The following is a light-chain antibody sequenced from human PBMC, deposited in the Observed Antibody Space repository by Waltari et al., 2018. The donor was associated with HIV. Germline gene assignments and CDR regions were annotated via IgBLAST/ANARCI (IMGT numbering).Light chain of an antibody. CDR3: ASYDLDMSNLL. J-gene: IGLJ2*01. CDR2: DND. Sequence: QSVLTQPPSASGTAGQRVTISCSGRDSNIGRDYIYWYPQVPGAAPRLLIYDNDQRPSGVPARFSGSKSGTSGSLVISGLRSEDEANYYCASYDLDMSNLLFGGGTAVTVL. CDR1: DSNIGRDY. V-gene: IGLV1-47*01.